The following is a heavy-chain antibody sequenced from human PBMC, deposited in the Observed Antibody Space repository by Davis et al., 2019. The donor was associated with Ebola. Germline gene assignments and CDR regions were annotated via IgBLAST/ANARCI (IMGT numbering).Heavy chain of an antibody. CDR1: GGSFSGYY. CDR3: ARGYDFWSGYLFDY. CDR2: INHSGST. J-gene: IGHJ4*02. Sequence: SETLSLTCAVYGGSFSGYYWSWIRQPPGKGLEWIGEINHSGSTNYNPSLKSRVTISVDTSKNQFSLKLSSVTAADTAVYYCARGYDFWSGYLFDYWGQGTLVTVSS. V-gene: IGHV4-34*01. D-gene: IGHD3-3*01.